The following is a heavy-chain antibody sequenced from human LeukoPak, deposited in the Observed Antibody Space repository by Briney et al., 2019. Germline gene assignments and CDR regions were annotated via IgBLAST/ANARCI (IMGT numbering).Heavy chain of an antibody. Sequence: GGSLRLSCAASGFTFSSYAMHWVRQAPGKGLEWVAVISYDGSNKYYADSVKGRFTISRDNSKNTLYLQMNSLRAEDTAVYYCARGIGSGPSNWFDPWGQGTLVTVSS. V-gene: IGHV3-30-3*01. J-gene: IGHJ5*02. CDR3: ARGIGSGPSNWFDP. CDR1: GFTFSSYA. D-gene: IGHD3-10*01. CDR2: ISYDGSNK.